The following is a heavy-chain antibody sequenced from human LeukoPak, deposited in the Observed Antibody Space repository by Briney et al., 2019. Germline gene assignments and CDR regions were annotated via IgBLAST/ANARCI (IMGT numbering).Heavy chain of an antibody. J-gene: IGHJ4*02. V-gene: IGHV5-51*01. CDR2: IYPGDSDT. Sequence: GESLKISWKGSGYSFTSYWIGWVRQMPGKGLEWMGIIYPGDSDTRYSPSFQGQVTISADKSISTAYLQWSSLKASDTDMYYCARHYRPRGSPNYYDSSGSTPLDYWGQGTLVTVSS. CDR3: ARHYRPRGSPNYYDSSGSTPLDY. CDR1: GYSFTSYW. D-gene: IGHD3-22*01.